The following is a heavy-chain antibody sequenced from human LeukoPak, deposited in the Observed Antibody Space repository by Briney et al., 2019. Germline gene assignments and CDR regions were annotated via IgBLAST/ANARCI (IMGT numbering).Heavy chain of an antibody. CDR3: AELGITMIGGV. D-gene: IGHD3-10*02. CDR2: ISSSGSNI. CDR1: GFTFSSYE. Sequence: GGSLRLSCAASGFTFSSYEMNWVRQAPGKGLEWFSYISSSGSNIYYADSVKGRFTISRDNAKNSLYLQMNSLRAEDTAVYYCAELGITMIGGVWGKGTTVTISS. V-gene: IGHV3-48*03. J-gene: IGHJ6*04.